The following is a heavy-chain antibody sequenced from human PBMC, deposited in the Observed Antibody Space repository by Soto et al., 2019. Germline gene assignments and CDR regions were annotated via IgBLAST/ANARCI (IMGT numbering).Heavy chain of an antibody. J-gene: IGHJ4*02. V-gene: IGHV4-38-2*01. CDR3: VRAQNPYHYDSSGYFDY. D-gene: IGHD3-22*01. CDR1: SYSISSGYY. CDR2: IYHSGTT. Sequence: SETLSLTCAVSSYSISSGYYWGWIRQPPGKGLEWIGSIYHSGTTYYNPSLMSRVTISVDTSKNQFSLNLNSVTASDTAVYYCVRAQNPYHYDSSGYFDYWGQGTLVTV.